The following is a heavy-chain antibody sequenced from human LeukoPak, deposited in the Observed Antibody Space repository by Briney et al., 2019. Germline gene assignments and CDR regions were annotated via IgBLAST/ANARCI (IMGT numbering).Heavy chain of an antibody. J-gene: IGHJ4*02. D-gene: IGHD3-9*01. V-gene: IGHV1-69*01. CDR2: IIPIFGTA. CDR1: GGTFSSYA. CDR3: ARDAPGRDILTGYLDY. Sequence: SVKVSCKASGGTFSSYAISWVRQAPGQGLEWMGGIIPIFGTANYAQKFQGRVTITADESTSTAYMELSSLRSEDTAVYYCARDAPGRDILTGYLDYWGREPWSPSPQ.